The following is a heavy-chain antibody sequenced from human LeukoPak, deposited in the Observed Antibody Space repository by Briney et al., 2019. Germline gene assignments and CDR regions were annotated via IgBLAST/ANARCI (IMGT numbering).Heavy chain of an antibody. CDR1: GFTFSNYA. CDR3: AKDTSAWWYHRAYLNV. D-gene: IGHD2-15*01. V-gene: IGHV3-23*01. J-gene: IGHJ6*03. Sequence: GGSLRLSCAASGFTFSNYAMSWVRQAPGGGLEWVSAISGSGDTTFHADSVKGRFTTSRDNSKNTLSLQMSGLRVEDSAVYFCAKDTSAWWYHRAYLNVWGTGTTVTVSS. CDR2: ISGSGDTT.